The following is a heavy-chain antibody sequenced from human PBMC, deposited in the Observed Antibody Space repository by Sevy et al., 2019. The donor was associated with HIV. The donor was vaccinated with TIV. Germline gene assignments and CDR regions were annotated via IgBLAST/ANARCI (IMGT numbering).Heavy chain of an antibody. CDR1: GHTLTDLS. CDR3: SATREYYSDSYGYFDY. CDR2: FDPEDGER. D-gene: IGHD3-22*01. Sequence: ASVKVSCKASGHTLTDLSMHWVRQAPGKGFEWIGRFDPEDGERIYAQKFQGRVTITEDTSTDTAYKELSSLRSEDTAVYYCSATREYYSDSYGYFDYWGQGTLVTVSS. V-gene: IGHV1-24*01. J-gene: IGHJ4*02.